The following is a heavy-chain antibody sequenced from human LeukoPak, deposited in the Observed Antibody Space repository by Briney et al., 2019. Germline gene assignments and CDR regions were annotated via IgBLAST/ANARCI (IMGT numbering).Heavy chain of an antibody. CDR1: GFTFSSYA. CDR2: INGAGSST. CDR3: ARRRNSSDGMDFDS. D-gene: IGHD3-22*01. J-gene: IGHJ4*02. Sequence: GGSLRLSCVASGFTFSSYAMNWVRQAPGKGLEWVSSINGAGSSTHYADSLKGRFTISRDNVKNTLYLQMISLTAEDTAVYYCARRRNSSDGMDFDSWGQGTLVTVSS. V-gene: IGHV3-23*01.